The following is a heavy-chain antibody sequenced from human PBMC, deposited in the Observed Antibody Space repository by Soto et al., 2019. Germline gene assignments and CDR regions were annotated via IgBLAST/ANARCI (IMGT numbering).Heavy chain of an antibody. CDR2: ITATGDTT. CDR3: ARDPLLYDSNWYPNWFGP. Sequence: EVQLLESGGGWVQPGGSLRLSCADSGFTFSRFAMSWVRQAPGKGLAWVSGITATGDTTYYVDSVKGRFTISRHNAQKTLYLQMNSLRDEDTAVYYCARDPLLYDSNWYPNWFGPWGEGTLVAVSS. CDR1: GFTFSRFA. V-gene: IGHV3-23*01. D-gene: IGHD3-22*01. J-gene: IGHJ5*02.